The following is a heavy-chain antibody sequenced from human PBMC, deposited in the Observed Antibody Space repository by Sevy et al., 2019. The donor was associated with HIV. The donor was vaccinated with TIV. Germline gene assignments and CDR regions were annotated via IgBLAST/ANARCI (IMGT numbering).Heavy chain of an antibody. Sequence: SETLSLTCTVSGDSISGTDYSWGWIRQPPGKGLEWIGNIHYKGTTYYNPSLKSRVTVSVDTSKNQFSLRLGSVSAAETAVYYCARLDPSGPRDYWGQGTLVTVSS. CDR3: ARLDPSGPRDY. D-gene: IGHD5-12*01. CDR1: GDSISGTDYS. V-gene: IGHV4-39*01. CDR2: IHYKGTT. J-gene: IGHJ4*02.